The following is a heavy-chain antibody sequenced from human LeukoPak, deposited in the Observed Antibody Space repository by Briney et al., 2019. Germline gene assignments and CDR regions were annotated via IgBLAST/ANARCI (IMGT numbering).Heavy chain of an antibody. D-gene: IGHD6-25*01. J-gene: IGHJ4*02. CDR3: ARGDISGSYFDY. CDR1: GFTVSTNY. CDR2: LYASGRT. Sequence: GGSLRLSCAASGFTVSTNYMSWVRQAPGGGLEWVSLLYASGRTYYTDSAKGRFAISRDASQNTLYLQMNSLKVEDTAVYYCARGDISGSYFDYWGQGTLVTVSS. V-gene: IGHV3-53*01.